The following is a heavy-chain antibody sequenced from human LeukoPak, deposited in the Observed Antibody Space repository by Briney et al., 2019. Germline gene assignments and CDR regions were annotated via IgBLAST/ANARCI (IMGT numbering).Heavy chain of an antibody. J-gene: IGHJ4*02. V-gene: IGHV4-34*01. Sequence: SETLSLTCAVYGGSFSGYYWSWIRQPPGKGLEWIGEINHSGSTNYNPSLKSRVTISVDTSKNQFSLKLSSVTAADTAVYYCAREYSSSSGRTFDYWGQGTLVTVSS. CDR2: INHSGST. D-gene: IGHD6-6*01. CDR1: GGSFSGYY. CDR3: AREYSSSSGRTFDY.